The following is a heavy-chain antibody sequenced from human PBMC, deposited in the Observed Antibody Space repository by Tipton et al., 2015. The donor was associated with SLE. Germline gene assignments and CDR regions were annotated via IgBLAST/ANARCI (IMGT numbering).Heavy chain of an antibody. CDR2: INWNGGST. CDR1: GFTFDDYG. Sequence: SLRFSCAASGFTFDDYGMSWVRQAPGKGLEWVSDINWNGGSTGYADSVKGRFTISRDNAKNSLYLQMNSLRAEDTAVYYCAKESYDFWSGPTGGMDVWGQGTTVTVSS. D-gene: IGHD3-3*01. J-gene: IGHJ6*02. CDR3: AKESYDFWSGPTGGMDV. V-gene: IGHV3-20*04.